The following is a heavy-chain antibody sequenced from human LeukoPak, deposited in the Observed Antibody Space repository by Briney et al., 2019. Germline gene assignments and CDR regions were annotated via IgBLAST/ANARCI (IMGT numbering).Heavy chain of an antibody. CDR1: GFTFSSYS. CDR3: AREYVSSGSPPDY. Sequence: PGGSLRLSCAASGFTFSSYSMNWVRQAPGKGLEWVSSISSSSSYIYYADSVKGRFIISRDNAKNSLYLQMNSLRAEDTAVYYCAREYVSSGSPPDYWGQGTLVTVSS. V-gene: IGHV3-21*01. CDR2: ISSSSSYI. J-gene: IGHJ4*02. D-gene: IGHD3-22*01.